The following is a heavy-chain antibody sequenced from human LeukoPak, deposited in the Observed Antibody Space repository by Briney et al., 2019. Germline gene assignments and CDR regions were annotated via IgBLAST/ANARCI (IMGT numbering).Heavy chain of an antibody. CDR2: ININEGP. CDR1: GDPTSIYH. V-gene: IGHV4-4*07. Sequence: LETLSLTCTLSGDPTSIYHWRWIRQPAGRGVEGIGHININEGPKYNPSLRSRVTMSADTSRNQYSLKLSSVTAADTAVYYCARDGNSYGTDFDYWGQGTLVTASS. J-gene: IGHJ4*02. CDR3: ARDGNSYGTDFDY. D-gene: IGHD5-18*01.